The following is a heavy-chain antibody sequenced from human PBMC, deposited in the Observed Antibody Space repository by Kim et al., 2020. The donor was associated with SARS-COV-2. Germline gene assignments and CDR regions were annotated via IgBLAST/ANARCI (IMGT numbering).Heavy chain of an antibody. D-gene: IGHD2-15*01. CDR2: INSDGSST. Sequence: GGSLRLSCAASGFTFSSYWMHWVHQAPGKGLVWVSRINSDGSSTSYADSVKGRFTISRDNAKNTLYLQMNSLRAEDTAVYYCARVQNCYSCINYYYYGMDVWGQGTTVTVSS. CDR3: ARVQNCYSCINYYYYGMDV. V-gene: IGHV3-74*01. J-gene: IGHJ6*02. CDR1: GFTFSSYW.